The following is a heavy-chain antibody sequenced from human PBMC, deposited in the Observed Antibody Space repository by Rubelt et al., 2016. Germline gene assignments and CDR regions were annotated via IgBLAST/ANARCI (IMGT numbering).Heavy chain of an antibody. CDR3: AREETFDI. J-gene: IGHJ3*02. CDR2: IWVDGTGD. CDR1: GFTFSNYI. Sequence: VQLVESGGGLVQPGGSLRLSCAASGFTFSNYIMHWVRQAPAKGLDWVAVIWVDGTGDYYADSVKGRFTISRDNSKNTLYLQMSNLRVEDTAVYYCAREETFDIWGQGTKVAVSS. V-gene: IGHV3-33*08.